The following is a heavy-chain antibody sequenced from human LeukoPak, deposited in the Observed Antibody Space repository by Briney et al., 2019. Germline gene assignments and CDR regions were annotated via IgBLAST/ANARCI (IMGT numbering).Heavy chain of an antibody. CDR3: AEDQQWLVPMM. J-gene: IGHJ4*02. CDR1: GFTFSSYG. CDR2: ISYGGSNK. D-gene: IGHD6-19*01. Sequence: GGSLRLSCAASGFTFSSYGMHWVRQAPGKGLEWVAVISYGGSNKYYADSVKGRFTISRDNSKNTLYLQMNSLRAEDTAVYYCAEDQQWLVPMMWGQGTLVTVSS. V-gene: IGHV3-30*18.